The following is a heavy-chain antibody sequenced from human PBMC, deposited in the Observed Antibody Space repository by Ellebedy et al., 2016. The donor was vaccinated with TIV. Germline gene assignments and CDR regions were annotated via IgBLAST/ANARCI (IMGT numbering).Heavy chain of an antibody. V-gene: IGHV3-7*01. CDR1: GFTFSTFW. D-gene: IGHD1-26*01. CDR2: IKVDGSNK. Sequence: GGSLRLXXAASGFTFSTFWMSWVRQAPGKGLEWLANIKVDGSNKYYVDSVKGRFTISRDNAKNSLYLQMDGLRVEDTAIYYCVRGGGSFDYWGQGALVTVSS. J-gene: IGHJ4*02. CDR3: VRGGGSFDY.